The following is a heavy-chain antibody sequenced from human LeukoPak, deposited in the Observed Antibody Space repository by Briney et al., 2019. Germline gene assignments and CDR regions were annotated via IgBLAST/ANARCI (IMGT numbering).Heavy chain of an antibody. CDR1: GYNFSSYE. Sequence: ATVKVSCEASGYNFSSYEINWVRQATGQGLEWMGWMNPNSGNTAYAQKFQGRVTMSRDTSISTAYMELSSLRSEDTAVYYCARLPKYSRPLDYWGQGTLVTVSS. J-gene: IGHJ4*02. V-gene: IGHV1-8*02. CDR2: MNPNSGNT. D-gene: IGHD6-6*01. CDR3: ARLPKYSRPLDY.